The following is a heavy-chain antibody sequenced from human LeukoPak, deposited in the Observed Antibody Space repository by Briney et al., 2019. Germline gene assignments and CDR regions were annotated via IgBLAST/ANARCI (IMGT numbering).Heavy chain of an antibody. D-gene: IGHD6-13*01. Sequence: GASVKVSCKTSGYTFTGYDINWVRQAPGQGLEWMGWMKSNSGDTHFAQKFQGRVTMTRNTSISTAFMELSSLTSEDTAVYYCARGEYSSSWYPFDYWGQGSLVTVSS. CDR2: MKSNSGDT. J-gene: IGHJ4*02. CDR1: GYTFTGYD. CDR3: ARGEYSSSWYPFDY. V-gene: IGHV1-8*01.